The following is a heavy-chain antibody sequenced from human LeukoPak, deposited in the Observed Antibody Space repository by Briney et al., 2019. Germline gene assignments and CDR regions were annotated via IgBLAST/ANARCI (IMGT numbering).Heavy chain of an antibody. D-gene: IGHD3-22*01. Sequence: PSETLSLTCTVSGGSISSYYWSWIRQPPGKGLEWIGYIYYSGSTNYTPSLKSRVTISVDTSKNQFFLKLSSVTAADTAVYYCARAETEYYYDSSGYYLGYWGQGTLVTVSS. V-gene: IGHV4-59*01. J-gene: IGHJ4*02. CDR2: IYYSGST. CDR1: GGSISSYY. CDR3: ARAETEYYYDSSGYYLGY.